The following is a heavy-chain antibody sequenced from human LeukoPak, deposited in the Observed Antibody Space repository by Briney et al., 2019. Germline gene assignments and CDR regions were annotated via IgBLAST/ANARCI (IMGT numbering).Heavy chain of an antibody. CDR1: GFTFSSYA. V-gene: IGHV3-23*01. CDR2: ISGSGGST. Sequence: GGSLRLSCAASGFTFSSYAMSWVRQAPGKGLEWVSVISGSGGSTYYADSVKGRFTISRDNFKNTLYLQMNSLRAEDTAVYYCAKGLFAVTTATDYWGQGTLVTVSS. CDR3: AKGLFAVTTATDY. J-gene: IGHJ4*02. D-gene: IGHD4-17*01.